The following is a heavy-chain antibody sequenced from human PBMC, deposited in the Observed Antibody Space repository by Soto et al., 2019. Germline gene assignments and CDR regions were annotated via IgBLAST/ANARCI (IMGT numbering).Heavy chain of an antibody. V-gene: IGHV1-69*01. Sequence: QVQLVQSGAEVKKPGSSVKVSCKASGGTFSSYAISWVRQAPGQGLEWMGGIIPIFGTANYAQKFQGRVTITADESTSTAYMELSSLRSEDTAVYYCASTYYYDSSVYSYYFDYWGQGTLVTVSS. CDR2: IIPIFGTA. D-gene: IGHD3-22*01. CDR1: GGTFSSYA. J-gene: IGHJ4*02. CDR3: ASTYYYDSSVYSYYFDY.